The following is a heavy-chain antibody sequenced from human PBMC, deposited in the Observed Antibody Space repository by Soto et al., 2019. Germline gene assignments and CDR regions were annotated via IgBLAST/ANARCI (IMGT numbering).Heavy chain of an antibody. D-gene: IGHD1-26*01. CDR3: ARRWAGLDV. V-gene: IGHV3-7*03. Sequence: PGGSLRLSWAASGFTFSNYWMNWVRQAPGKGLEWVAKIKEDGSEKNYVDSVKGRFTISRDNAKNSLYLQINSLRVEDTAVYYCARRWAGLDVWGQGTTVTVSS. CDR1: GFTFSNYW. J-gene: IGHJ6*02. CDR2: IKEDGSEK.